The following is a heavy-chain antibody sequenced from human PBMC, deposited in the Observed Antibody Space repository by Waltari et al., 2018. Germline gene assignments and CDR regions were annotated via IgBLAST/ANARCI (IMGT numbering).Heavy chain of an antibody. Sequence: QLQLQESGPGLVKPSETLSLTCTVSGGSISSSSYYWGWIRQPPGKGLEWIGSIYYSGRTNYNPSLKSRVTISVDTSKNQLSLKRSSVTAADTAVYYCARDSGGSSGWYNNWFDPWGQGTLVTVSS. D-gene: IGHD6-19*01. CDR1: GGSISSSSYY. J-gene: IGHJ5*02. CDR3: ARDSGGSSGWYNNWFDP. CDR2: IYYSGRT. V-gene: IGHV4-39*07.